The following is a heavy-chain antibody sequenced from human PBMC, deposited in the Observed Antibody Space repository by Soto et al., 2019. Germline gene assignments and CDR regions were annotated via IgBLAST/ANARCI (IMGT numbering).Heavy chain of an antibody. Sequence: GGSLRLSCAASGLTFSSYAMSWVRQAPGKGLEWVSAISGSGGSTYYADSVKGRFTISRDNSKNTLYLQMNSLRAEDTAVYYCANTLDTATSYYYCMDVWGKGTTVTVSS. CDR3: ANTLDTATSYYYCMDV. V-gene: IGHV3-23*01. CDR2: ISGSGGST. CDR1: GLTFSSYA. D-gene: IGHD5-18*01. J-gene: IGHJ6*03.